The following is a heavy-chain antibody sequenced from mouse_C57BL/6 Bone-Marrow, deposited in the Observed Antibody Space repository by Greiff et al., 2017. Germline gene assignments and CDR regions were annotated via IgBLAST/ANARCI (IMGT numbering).Heavy chain of an antibody. Sequence: VQLQQPGAELVKPGASVKMSCKASGYTFTSYWITWVKQRPGQGLEWIGDIYPGSGSTNYNEKFKSKATLTVDTSSSTAYMQLSSLTSEDSAVYYCARFITTVVAPYWYFDVWGTGTTVTVSS. CDR1: GYTFTSYW. CDR3: ARFITTVVAPYWYFDV. J-gene: IGHJ1*03. D-gene: IGHD1-1*01. CDR2: IYPGSGST. V-gene: IGHV1-55*01.